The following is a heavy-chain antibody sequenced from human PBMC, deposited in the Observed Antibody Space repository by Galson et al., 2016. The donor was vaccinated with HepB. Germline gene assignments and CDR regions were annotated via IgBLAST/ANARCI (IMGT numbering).Heavy chain of an antibody. D-gene: IGHD4-17*01. V-gene: IGHV1-46*01. CDR2: INPSGGGR. J-gene: IGHJ4*02. CDR3: ARGGYGDSLDY. Sequence: SVKVSCKASGYILTSYYIHWVRQAPGQGLEWMGIINPSGGGRTYAQKFQGRVTMTTDTSTSTAYMELSSLRTEDTAVYYCARGGYGDSLDYWGQGTLVTVSS. CDR1: GYILTSYY.